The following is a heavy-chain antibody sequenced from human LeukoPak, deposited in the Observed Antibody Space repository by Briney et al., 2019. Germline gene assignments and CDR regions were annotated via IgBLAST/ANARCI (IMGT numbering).Heavy chain of an antibody. Sequence: GGSLRLSCAASGFTFSSYSMSWVRQAPGKGLEWVSYISSSSSTIYYADSVKGRFTISRDNAKNSLYLQMNSLRAEDTAVYYCARAPYSYSDYWGQGTLVTVSS. D-gene: IGHD5-18*01. J-gene: IGHJ4*02. V-gene: IGHV3-48*01. CDR1: GFTFSSYS. CDR3: ARAPYSYSDY. CDR2: ISSSSSTI.